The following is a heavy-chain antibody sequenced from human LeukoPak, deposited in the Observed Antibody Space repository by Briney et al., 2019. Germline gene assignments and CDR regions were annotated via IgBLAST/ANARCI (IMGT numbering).Heavy chain of an antibody. CDR3: ARLGASGNGYLSWFDP. D-gene: IGHD3-22*01. Sequence: PSETLSLTCTVSGGSVSSGSYYWSWIRQPPGKGLEWIGYIYYSGSTNYNPSLKSRVTISVDTSKNQFSLELSSVTAADTAVYYCARLGASGNGYLSWFDPWGQGTLVTVSS. CDR1: GGSVSSGSYY. J-gene: IGHJ5*02. V-gene: IGHV4-61*01. CDR2: IYYSGST.